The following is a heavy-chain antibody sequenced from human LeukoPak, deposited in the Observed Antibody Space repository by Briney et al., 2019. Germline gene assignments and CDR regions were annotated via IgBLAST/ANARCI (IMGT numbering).Heavy chain of an antibody. J-gene: IGHJ5*02. CDR1: GFTFSSYG. CDR2: LSATGYST. V-gene: IGHV3-23*01. CDR3: ARDRGVVVVAATGWFDP. Sequence: GGSLRLSCAASGFTFSSYGMSWVRQAPGKGLEWVSGLSATGYSTYYADSVKGRFTISRDNAKNSLYLQMNSLRAEDTAVYYCARDRGVVVVAATGWFDPWGQGTLVTVSS. D-gene: IGHD2-15*01.